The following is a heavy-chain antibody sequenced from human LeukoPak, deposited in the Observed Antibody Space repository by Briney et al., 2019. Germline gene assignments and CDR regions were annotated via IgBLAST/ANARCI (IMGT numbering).Heavy chain of an antibody. J-gene: IGHJ4*02. V-gene: IGHV7-4-1*02. CDR3: ARAFQSLGGLSLPDY. CDR2: IHPGTGNP. D-gene: IGHD3-16*02. Sequence: GASVKVSCKASGYSFTNYAMNWVRQAPGQGLEWMGWIHPGTGNPTYAQGFTGRFVFSLDTSVSTTYLQISSLKAEDTAVYFCARAFQSLGGLSLPDYWGQGTLLTVSS. CDR1: GYSFTNYA.